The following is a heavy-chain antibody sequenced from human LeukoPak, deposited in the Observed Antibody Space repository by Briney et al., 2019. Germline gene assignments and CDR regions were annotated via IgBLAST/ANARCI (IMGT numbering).Heavy chain of an antibody. Sequence: GASAKVCCEASGYTFTSYGISWVRQAPGQGLEWMGWISAYNGNTNYAQKLQGRVTMTTDTSMSTAYMELRSLRSDDTAVYYCARVVYGSGEGAVWGQGTTVTVSS. V-gene: IGHV1-18*01. J-gene: IGHJ6*02. CDR3: ARVVYGSGEGAV. D-gene: IGHD3-10*01. CDR1: GYTFTSYG. CDR2: ISAYNGNT.